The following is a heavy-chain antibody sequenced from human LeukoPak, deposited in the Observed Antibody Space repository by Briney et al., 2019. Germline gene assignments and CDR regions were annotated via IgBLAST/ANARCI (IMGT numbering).Heavy chain of an antibody. Sequence: GGSLRLSCAASGFTFSSYSMNWVRQAPGEGLEWVSVIYSGGTTYYADSVKGRFTISRDNSKNTPYLQMNSLRAEDTAVYYCARWNWLREVWGRGTTVTISS. D-gene: IGHD1-7*01. CDR2: IYSGGTT. J-gene: IGHJ6*04. CDR3: ARWNWLREV. V-gene: IGHV3-53*01. CDR1: GFTFSSYS.